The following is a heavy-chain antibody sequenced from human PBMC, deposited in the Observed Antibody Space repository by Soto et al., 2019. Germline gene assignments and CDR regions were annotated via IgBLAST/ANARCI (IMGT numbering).Heavy chain of an antibody. D-gene: IGHD2-15*01. CDR1: GGSISSGDYY. J-gene: IGHJ6*02. V-gene: IGHV4-30-4*01. Sequence: SETLSLTCTVSGGSISSGDYYWTWIRQPPGKGLEWIGYIYYSGSTYYNWSLKSRVTISIDTSKNQFSLNLSSVTAADTAVYYCAKDQGGGNPRSHYYYYGMDVWGQGTTVTVSS. CDR3: AKDQGGGNPRSHYYYYGMDV. CDR2: IYYSGST.